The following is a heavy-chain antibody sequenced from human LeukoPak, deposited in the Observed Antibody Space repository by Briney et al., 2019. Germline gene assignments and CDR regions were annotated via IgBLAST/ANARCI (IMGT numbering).Heavy chain of an antibody. Sequence: PSETLSLTCAVYGGSFSGYYRSWIRQPPGKGLEWIGEINHSGSTNYNPSLKSRVTISVDTSKNQFSLKLSSVTAADRAVYYCARKDTALYNSFDYWGQGTLVTVSP. J-gene: IGHJ4*02. CDR2: INHSGST. CDR1: GGSFSGYY. D-gene: IGHD5-18*01. V-gene: IGHV4-34*01. CDR3: ARKDTALYNSFDY.